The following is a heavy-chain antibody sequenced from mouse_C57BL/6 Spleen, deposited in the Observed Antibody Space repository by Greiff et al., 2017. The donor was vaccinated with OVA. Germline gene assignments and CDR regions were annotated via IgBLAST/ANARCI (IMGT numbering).Heavy chain of an antibody. D-gene: IGHD1-1*01. V-gene: IGHV1-15*01. CDR2: IDPETGGT. CDR3: TRNDYYGSSQFAD. Sequence: QVHVKQSGAELVRPGASVTLSCKASGYTFTDYEMHWVKQTPVHGLEWIGAIDPETGGTAYNQKFKGKAILTADKSSSTAYMELRSLTSEDSAVYYCTRNDYYGSSQFADWGQGTLVTVSA. J-gene: IGHJ3*01. CDR1: GYTFTDYE.